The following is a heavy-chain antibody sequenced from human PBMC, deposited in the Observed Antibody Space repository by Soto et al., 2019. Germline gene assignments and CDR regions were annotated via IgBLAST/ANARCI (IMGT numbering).Heavy chain of an antibody. D-gene: IGHD5-12*01. CDR1: GGTFSSYA. Sequence: QVQLVQSGAEVKKPGSSVKVSCKASGGTFSSYAISWVRQAPGQGLEWMGGIIPIFGTANYAQKFQGRAKITADESTSTAYMELSSLISEDTGVYYCARVIGPRDGYNVDWGQGTLVTVSS. CDR3: ARVIGPRDGYNVD. J-gene: IGHJ1*01. CDR2: IIPIFGTA. V-gene: IGHV1-69*01.